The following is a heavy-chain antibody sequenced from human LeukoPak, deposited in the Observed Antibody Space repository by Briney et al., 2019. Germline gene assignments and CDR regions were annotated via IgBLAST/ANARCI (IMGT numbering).Heavy chain of an antibody. J-gene: IGHJ4*02. Sequence: ASVKVSCKASGYTFTSYYIHWVRQAPGQGLEWMGIINPSGGSTNYAQKFQGRVTMTRDTSTSTVYMELSSLRSEDTAVYYCAKRGYSYGYGYFDYWGQGTLVTVSS. D-gene: IGHD5-18*01. CDR3: AKRGYSYGYGYFDY. CDR1: GYTFTSYY. V-gene: IGHV1-46*01. CDR2: INPSGGST.